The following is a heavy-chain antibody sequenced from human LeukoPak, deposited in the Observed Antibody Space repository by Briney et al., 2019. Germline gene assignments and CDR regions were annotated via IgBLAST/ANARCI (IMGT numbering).Heavy chain of an antibody. CDR3: AKPASPYSSSNTCHPHAYYHYGMNV. V-gene: IGHV3-30*18. CDR1: RFSLSRYG. J-gene: IGHJ6*04. D-gene: IGHD2-2*01. Sequence: GRSLRLACAASRFSLSRYGMHWVRQAPGKGLEWVAVISYEGSNKYYADSVKGRFTVSRDNPQNPLYLHMNSLTNEDTAVYYCAKPASPYSSSNTCHPHAYYHYGMNVWGKGTTVTVSS. CDR2: ISYEGSNK.